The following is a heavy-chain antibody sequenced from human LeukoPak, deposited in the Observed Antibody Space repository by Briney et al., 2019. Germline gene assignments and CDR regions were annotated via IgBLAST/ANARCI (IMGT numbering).Heavy chain of an antibody. D-gene: IGHD3-3*01. V-gene: IGHV3-74*01. CDR1: GFTFNNYW. CDR3: ARGEVDYDFFYYMDV. CDR2: MNSDGSST. J-gene: IGHJ6*03. Sequence: GGSLRLSCAASGFTFNNYWMHWVRQAPGKGLVWVSRMNSDGSSTSYADSVKGRFTISRDNAKNTLYLQMNSLRAEDTAVYYCARGEVDYDFFYYMDVWGKGTTVTVSS.